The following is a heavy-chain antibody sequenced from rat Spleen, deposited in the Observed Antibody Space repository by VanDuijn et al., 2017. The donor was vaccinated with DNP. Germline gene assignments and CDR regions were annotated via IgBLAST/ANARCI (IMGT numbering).Heavy chain of an antibody. V-gene: IGHV5-7*01. Sequence: EVQLVESGGGLVQPGRSLILSCTASGFTFSDHNMAWVRQAPKKGLEWVAVIIYDGSNTHYRDSVKGRFTISRDNAKSTLYLQMDSLRSEDTATYYCATGWVFDYWGQGTLVTVSS. CDR1: GFTFSDHN. CDR3: ATGWVFDY. CDR2: IIYDGSNT. J-gene: IGHJ3*01. D-gene: IGHD1-4*01.